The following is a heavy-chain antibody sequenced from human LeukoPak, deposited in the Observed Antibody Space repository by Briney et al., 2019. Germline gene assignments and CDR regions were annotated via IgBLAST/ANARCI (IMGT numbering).Heavy chain of an antibody. CDR2: ISGSGGST. CDR3: AKGFYYDILTGYYIDY. V-gene: IGHV3-23*01. CDR1: GFTFSSYA. J-gene: IGHJ4*02. Sequence: GGSLRLSCAASGFTFSSYAMSWVRQAPGKGLEWVSAISGSGGSTYYADSVKGRFAISRDNSKNTLYLQMNSLRAEDTAVYYCAKGFYYDILTGYYIDYWGQGTLVTVSS. D-gene: IGHD3-9*01.